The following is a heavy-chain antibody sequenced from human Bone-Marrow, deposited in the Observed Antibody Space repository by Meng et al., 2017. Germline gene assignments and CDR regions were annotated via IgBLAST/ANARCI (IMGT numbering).Heavy chain of an antibody. J-gene: IGHJ3*02. CDR2: INSDGSST. CDR3: ARERYLVRAAFDI. D-gene: IGHD1-26*01. Sequence: GESLKISCAASGFTFSSYWMHWVRQAPGKGLVWVSRINSDGSSTSYADSVKGRFTISRDNAKNTLYLQMNSLRAEDTAVYDCARERYLVRAAFDIWGQGTMVTVSS. V-gene: IGHV3-74*01. CDR1: GFTFSSYW.